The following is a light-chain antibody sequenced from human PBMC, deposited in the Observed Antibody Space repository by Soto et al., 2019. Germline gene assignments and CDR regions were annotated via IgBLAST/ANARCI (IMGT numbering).Light chain of an antibody. CDR3: QQYGSSRT. V-gene: IGKV3-11*01. Sequence: EIVLTQSPATLSLSPGERATLSCRASQSIGLAIAWYQHKPGQAPRLLIFDASQRATGIPARFRGSGSGTDFTLTISRLEPEDSAVYYCQQYGSSRTFGQGTKVDIK. CDR2: DAS. J-gene: IGKJ1*01. CDR1: QSIGLA.